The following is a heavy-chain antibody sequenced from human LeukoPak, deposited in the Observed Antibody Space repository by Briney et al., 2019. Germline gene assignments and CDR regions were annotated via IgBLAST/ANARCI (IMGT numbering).Heavy chain of an antibody. CDR2: IGIAGDT. CDR1: GFTFSSYD. V-gene: IGHV3-13*01. CDR3: ARAPPYSSASWGYYGMDV. J-gene: IGHJ6*02. Sequence: GGSPRLSCAASGFTFSSYDMHWVRQTTGKGLEWVSSIGIAGDTYYPGSVKGRFTISRENAKNSLYLQMNSLRAGDTAVYYCARAPPYSSASWGYYGMDVWGQGTTVTVSS. D-gene: IGHD6-6*01.